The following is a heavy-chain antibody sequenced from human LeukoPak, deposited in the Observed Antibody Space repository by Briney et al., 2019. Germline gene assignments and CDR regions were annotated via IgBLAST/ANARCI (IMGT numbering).Heavy chain of an antibody. D-gene: IGHD2-21*02. CDR1: GFTFSTFW. Sequence: GGSLRLSCAASGFTFSTFWMHWVRQTPGKGLVWVSRISSDGSTTHYADSVKGRFTISRDNAKNTLFLHMNSLRAEDTAVYYCARDVTSPEAFDIWGQGTMVTVSS. CDR2: ISSDGSTT. J-gene: IGHJ3*02. CDR3: ARDVTSPEAFDI. V-gene: IGHV3-74*01.